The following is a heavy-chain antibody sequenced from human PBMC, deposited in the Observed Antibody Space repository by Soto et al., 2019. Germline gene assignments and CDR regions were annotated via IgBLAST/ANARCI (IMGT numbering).Heavy chain of an antibody. Sequence: GGSLRLSCAASGFTFSSYAMHWVRQAPGKGLEWVAVISYDGSNKYYADSVKGRFTISRDNSKNTLYLQMNSLRAEDTAVYYCASLDDYYDSSGVDYWGQGTLVTVSS. J-gene: IGHJ4*02. CDR3: ASLDDYYDSSGVDY. V-gene: IGHV3-30-3*01. CDR1: GFTFSSYA. D-gene: IGHD3-22*01. CDR2: ISYDGSNK.